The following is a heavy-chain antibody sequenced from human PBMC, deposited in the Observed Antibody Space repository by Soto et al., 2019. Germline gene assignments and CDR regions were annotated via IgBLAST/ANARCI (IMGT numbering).Heavy chain of an antibody. D-gene: IGHD3-22*01. CDR3: AHVPRRHCDGNSCELSDWYDS. J-gene: IGHJ5*01. V-gene: IGHV2-5*02. CDR1: GFSLTTPGVA. Sequence: QITLRESGPMLVKPTQTLTLTCTFSGFSLTTPGVAVGWIRQPPGKALEWLALIYWDDDKRYNPSLKTRLTITKDSSRNHVVLTLANMNRVDTGTYYCAHVPRRHCDGNSCELSDWYDSWGQGTPVTVSS. CDR2: IYWDDDK.